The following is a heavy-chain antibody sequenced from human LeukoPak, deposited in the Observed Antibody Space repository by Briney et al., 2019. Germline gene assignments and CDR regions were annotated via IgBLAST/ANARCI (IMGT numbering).Heavy chain of an antibody. Sequence: PSETLSLTCTVSGGSISSYHWSWIRQPPGKGLEWIGYIYYSGSTNYNPSLKSRVTISVDTSKNQFSLKLSSVTAADTAVYYCARQVVAARGYFQHWGQGTLVTVSS. V-gene: IGHV4-59*01. J-gene: IGHJ1*01. CDR3: ARQVVAARGYFQH. CDR1: GGSISSYH. D-gene: IGHD2-15*01. CDR2: IYYSGST.